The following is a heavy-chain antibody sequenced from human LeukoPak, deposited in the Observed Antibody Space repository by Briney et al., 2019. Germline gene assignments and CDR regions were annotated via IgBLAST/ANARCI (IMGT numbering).Heavy chain of an antibody. J-gene: IGHJ5*02. CDR3: ARGNGWSGWYRCWFDP. V-gene: IGHV4-61*02. CDR1: GGSMNSGTPY. D-gene: IGHD6-19*01. CDR2: VYRTGGT. Sequence: PSETLSLTCTVSGGSMNSGTPYWNWVRQPAGKRLEWIGRVYRTGGTAYNPTLMNRVTLSIDTSKNQFSLKLSSVTAADTAMYYCARGNGWSGWYRCWFDPWGQGTPVTVSS.